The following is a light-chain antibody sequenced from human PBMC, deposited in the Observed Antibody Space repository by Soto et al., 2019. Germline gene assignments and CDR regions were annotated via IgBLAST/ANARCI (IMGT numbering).Light chain of an antibody. J-gene: IGKJ4*01. CDR1: QSISVY. Sequence: DIQMTQSPSSLAASVGDRVTITCRASQSISVYLNWYQQIPGKPPKLLIHTASDLQSGVPSRFSGSGTGTDFTLTISSLQPEDFATYYCQQCDSTPQTFGGGTKVEI. V-gene: IGKV1-39*01. CDR2: TAS. CDR3: QQCDSTPQT.